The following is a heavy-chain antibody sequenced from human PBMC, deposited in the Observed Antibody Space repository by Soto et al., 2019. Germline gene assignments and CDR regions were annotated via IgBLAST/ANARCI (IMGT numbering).Heavy chain of an antibody. CDR3: DRVNDGGSFDY. D-gene: IGHD2-15*01. V-gene: IGHV4-30-2*01. CDR2: IYHSGST. Sequence: SETLSLTCAVSGGSISSGGYSWSWIRQPPGKGLEWIGYIYHSGSTYYNPSLKSRVTISVDRSKNQFSLKLSSVTAADTAVYYCDRVNDGGSFDYWGQGTLVTVSS. CDR1: GGSISSGGYS. J-gene: IGHJ4*02.